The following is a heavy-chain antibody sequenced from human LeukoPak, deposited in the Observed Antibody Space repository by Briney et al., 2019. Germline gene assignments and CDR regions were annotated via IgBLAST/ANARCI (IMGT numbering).Heavy chain of an antibody. Sequence: PSETLSLTCTVSGGSISSYYWSWIRQPPGKGLEWIGYIYYSGSTNYNPSLKSRVTISVDTSKNQFSLKLSSVTAADTAVYYCARHRVDIVATSHFDYWGQGTLVTVSS. CDR1: GGSISSYY. D-gene: IGHD5-12*01. CDR2: IYYSGST. J-gene: IGHJ4*02. V-gene: IGHV4-59*08. CDR3: ARHRVDIVATSHFDY.